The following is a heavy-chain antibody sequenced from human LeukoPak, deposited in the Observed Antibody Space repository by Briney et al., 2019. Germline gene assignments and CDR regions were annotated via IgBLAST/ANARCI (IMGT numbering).Heavy chain of an antibody. CDR2: IYYSGST. D-gene: IGHD5-24*01. V-gene: IGHV4-61*01. CDR3: ASVRADGYNYYYYGMDV. Sequence: PSETLSLTCTVSGGSVSSGSYYWSWIRQPPGKGLEWIGYIYYSGSTNYNPSLKSRVTISVDTSKNQFSLKLSSVTAADTAVYYCASVRADGYNYYYYGMDVWGQGTTVTVSS. CDR1: GGSVSSGSYY. J-gene: IGHJ6*02.